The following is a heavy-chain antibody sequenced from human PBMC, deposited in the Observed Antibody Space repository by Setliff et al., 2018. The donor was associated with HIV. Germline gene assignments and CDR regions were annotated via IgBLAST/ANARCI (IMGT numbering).Heavy chain of an antibody. V-gene: IGHV4-59*11. CDR3: ARFTVVRDY. CDR1: GASISSHY. D-gene: IGHD2-15*01. Sequence: SETLSLTCSVSGASISSHYWSWIRQPPGKGLEWIGSIYYSGSTNYNPSLKSRVTISVDTSKNQFSLKLSSVTAADTAVYYCARFTVVRDYWGQGTLVTVSS. CDR2: IYYSGST. J-gene: IGHJ4*02.